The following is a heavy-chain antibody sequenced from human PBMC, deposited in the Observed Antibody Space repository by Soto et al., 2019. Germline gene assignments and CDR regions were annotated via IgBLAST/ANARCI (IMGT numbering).Heavy chain of an antibody. V-gene: IGHV1-69*04. CDR2: IIPIHGNT. J-gene: IGHJ6*02. CDR3: ARDRPIRGVITVSSGMDV. Sequence: SVKVSCKASGNTFPNYAIHWVRQAPGQRLEWMGRIIPIHGNTNYAQKFQGRVTITTDKSTSTAYMELSSLRSEDTAVYYCARDRPIRGVITVSSGMDVWGQGTTVTVSS. CDR1: GNTFPNYA. D-gene: IGHD3-10*01.